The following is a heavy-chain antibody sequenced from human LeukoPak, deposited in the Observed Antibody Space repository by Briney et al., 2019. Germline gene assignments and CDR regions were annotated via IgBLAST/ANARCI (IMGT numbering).Heavy chain of an antibody. CDR3: SRGTYRGYVVD. V-gene: IGHV4-30-4*01. CDR2: IYYSGST. D-gene: IGHD2-21*01. J-gene: IGHJ4*02. Sequence: SETVSLTCSVSGGSISSGDYLWNWIRQPPGRSLEWIGYIYYSGSTYYIPARESRVTVTVDTSTNQFSLNLSSVTAADSAVDYFSRGTYRGYVVDWGQRTLVTVSS. CDR1: GGSISSGDYL.